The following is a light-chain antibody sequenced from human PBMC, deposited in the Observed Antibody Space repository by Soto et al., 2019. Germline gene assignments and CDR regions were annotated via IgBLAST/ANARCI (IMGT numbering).Light chain of an antibody. V-gene: IGKV1-39*01. CDR2: AAS. CDR1: QSISSY. Sequence: DIQMTQSPSSLSASVGDRVTITCRASQSISSYLNWYQQKPGKAPKLLIYAASSLQSAVPSRFSGSGSGTVFTLTISSLQPEDFATYYCQQSYGTPPTFGQGTKVDIK. J-gene: IGKJ1*01. CDR3: QQSYGTPPT.